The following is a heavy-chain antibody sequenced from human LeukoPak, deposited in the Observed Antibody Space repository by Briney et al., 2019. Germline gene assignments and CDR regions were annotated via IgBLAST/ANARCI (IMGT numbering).Heavy chain of an antibody. V-gene: IGHV3-23*01. CDR1: GFTFSSYA. Sequence: PGGSLRLSCAASGFTFSSYAMSWVRQAPGKGLEWVAAISGSGGRTYYADSVKGRFTISRDNSKNTLYLQMNSLRAEETAVYYCAKEDLHVVVAATFDYWGQGTLVTVSS. J-gene: IGHJ4*02. CDR3: AKEDLHVVVAATFDY. D-gene: IGHD2-15*01. CDR2: ISGSGGRT.